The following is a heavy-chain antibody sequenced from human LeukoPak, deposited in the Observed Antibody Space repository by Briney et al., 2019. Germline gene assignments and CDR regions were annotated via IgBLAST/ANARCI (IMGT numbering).Heavy chain of an antibody. V-gene: IGHV3-53*01. J-gene: IGHJ2*01. CDR2: LYSGSST. CDR3: ARVGDHLHWYLDL. Sequence: GGSLRLSFAPSGFPVSTTSRNWFRQPPGKGLEWVSILYSGSSTYYADSVEGRFTISRDSSKNTLFLQMNDLRAEDTAVYYCARVGDHLHWYLDLWGRGTLVTVSS. D-gene: IGHD5-24*01. CDR1: GFPVSTTS.